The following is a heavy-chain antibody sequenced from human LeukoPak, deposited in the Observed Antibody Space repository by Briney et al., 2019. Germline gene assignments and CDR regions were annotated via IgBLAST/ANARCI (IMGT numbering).Heavy chain of an antibody. J-gene: IGHJ4*02. CDR1: GGSISSGGYS. D-gene: IGHD3-10*01. CDR2: IYHSGST. V-gene: IGHV4-30-2*01. CDR3: AIGGTHYYGSGGSNPIDY. Sequence: PSETLSLTCAVSGGSISSGGYSWSWIRQPPGKGLEWIGYIYHSGSTYYNPSLKSRVTISVDRSKNQFSLKLSSVTAADTAVYYCAIGGTHYYGSGGSNPIDYWGQGTLVTVSS.